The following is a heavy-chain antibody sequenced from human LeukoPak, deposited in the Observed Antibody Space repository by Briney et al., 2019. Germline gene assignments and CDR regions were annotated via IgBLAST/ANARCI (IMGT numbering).Heavy chain of an antibody. D-gene: IGHD3-22*01. CDR3: ARTVDYYDSSGLWRFDY. CDR2: IYYSGST. CDR1: GGSISSYY. V-gene: IGHV4-59*01. J-gene: IGHJ4*02. Sequence: PSETLSLTCTVPGGSISSYYWSWIRQPPRKGLEWIGYIYYSGSTNYNPSLKSRVTISVDTSKNQFSLKLSSVTAADTAVYYCARTVDYYDSSGLWRFDYWGQGTLVTVSS.